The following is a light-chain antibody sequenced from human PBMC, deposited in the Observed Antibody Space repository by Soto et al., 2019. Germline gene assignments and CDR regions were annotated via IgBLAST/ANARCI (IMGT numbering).Light chain of an antibody. V-gene: IGKV3-11*01. CDR2: DAS. CDR1: QSVSSY. CDR3: QQRSNWPPIT. J-gene: IGKJ5*01. Sequence: EIVLTQSPATLSLSPGERATLSCMASQSVSSYLAWYQQKPGQAPRLLIYDASNRATGVPARFSGSGSGTDFTLTICSLEPEDFAVYYCQQRSNWPPITFGQGTRLEIK.